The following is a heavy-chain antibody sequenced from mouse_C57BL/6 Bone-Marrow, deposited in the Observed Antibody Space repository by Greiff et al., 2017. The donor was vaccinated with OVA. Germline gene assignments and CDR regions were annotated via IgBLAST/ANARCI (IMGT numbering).Heavy chain of an antibody. CDR3: TRWGLRRGDAMDY. CDR1: GYTFTSYT. V-gene: IGHV1-4*01. CDR2: INPSSGYT. Sequence: QVQLQQSGAELARPGASVKMSCKASGYTFTSYTMHWVKQRPGQGLEWIGYINPSSGYTKYNQKFKDKATLTADKSSSTAYLQLSSLTSEDSAVYDGTRWGLRRGDAMDYWGQGTSVTVSS. D-gene: IGHD2-4*01. J-gene: IGHJ4*01.